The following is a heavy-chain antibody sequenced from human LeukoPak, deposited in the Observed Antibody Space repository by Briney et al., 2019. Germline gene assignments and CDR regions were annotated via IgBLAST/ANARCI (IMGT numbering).Heavy chain of an antibody. CDR3: ARATWNGYMFDY. J-gene: IGHJ4*02. V-gene: IGHV4-38-2*02. CDR1: GYSISSGYY. CDR2: INHSGST. Sequence: PSETLSLTCTVSGYSISSGYYWGWIRQPPGKGLEWIGEINHSGSTNYNPSLNSRVAISIGTSKNQFSLKLNSLTAADTAVYYCARATWNGYMFDYWGRGSLVTVTS. D-gene: IGHD5-24*01.